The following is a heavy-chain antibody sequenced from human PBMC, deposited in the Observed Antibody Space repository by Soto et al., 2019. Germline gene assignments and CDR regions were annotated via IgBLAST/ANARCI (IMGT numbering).Heavy chain of an antibody. D-gene: IGHD3-22*01. V-gene: IGHV4-39*01. J-gene: IGHJ3*02. CDR3: ARHNSPYYYDSSGLVAFAFDI. CDR2: IYYSGST. Sequence: KPSETLSLTCTVSGGSISSSSYYWGWIRQPPGKGLEWIGSIYYSGSTYYNPSLKSRVTISVDTSKNQFSLKLSSVTAADTAVYYCARHNSPYYYDSSGLVAFAFDIWGQGTMVTVSS. CDR1: GGSISSSSYY.